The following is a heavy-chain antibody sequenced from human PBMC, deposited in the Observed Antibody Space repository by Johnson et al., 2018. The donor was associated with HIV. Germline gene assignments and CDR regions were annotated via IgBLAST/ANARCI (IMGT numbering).Heavy chain of an antibody. D-gene: IGHD3-3*01. Sequence: VQLVESGGDLVQPGKSLRLSCAASGFRFNNNAMHWVRQAPGKGLEWVGRIKSKTDGGTTDYAAPVKGRFTISRDDSKNTLYLQMNSLKTEDTAVYYCTTAGGRDTIFGVANDAFDIWGQGTMVTVSS. CDR2: IKSKTDGGTT. CDR1: GFRFNNNA. CDR3: TTAGGRDTIFGVANDAFDI. V-gene: IGHV3-15*01. J-gene: IGHJ3*02.